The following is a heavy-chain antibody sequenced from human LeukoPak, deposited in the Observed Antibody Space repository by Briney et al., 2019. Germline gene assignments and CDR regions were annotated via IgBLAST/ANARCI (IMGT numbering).Heavy chain of an antibody. J-gene: IGHJ4*02. CDR2: ISSISNNI. CDR3: ARGVYYDILTGYYNLFSYDY. CDR1: GFTFSSYS. Sequence: GGSLRLSCAASGFTFSSYSMNWVRQAPGKGLERVSSISSISNNIDYADSAKGRFTISRDNAKNSLYLQMNSLRAEDTAVYYCARGVYYDILTGYYNLFSYDYWGQGTLVTVSS. D-gene: IGHD3-9*01. V-gene: IGHV3-21*01.